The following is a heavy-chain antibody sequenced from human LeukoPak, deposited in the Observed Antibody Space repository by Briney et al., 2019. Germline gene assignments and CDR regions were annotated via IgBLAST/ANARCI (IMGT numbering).Heavy chain of an antibody. D-gene: IGHD3-3*01. CDR3: ARGNYDFWSGTTNYYFDY. CDR1: GGSISSGGYY. Sequence: SETLSLTCTVSGGSISSGGYYWSWIRQHPGKGLEWIGYIYYSGSTYYNPSLKSRVTISVDTSKNQFSLKLSSVTAADTAVYYCARGNYDFWSGTTNYYFDYWGQGTLVTASS. CDR2: IYYSGST. J-gene: IGHJ4*02. V-gene: IGHV4-31*02.